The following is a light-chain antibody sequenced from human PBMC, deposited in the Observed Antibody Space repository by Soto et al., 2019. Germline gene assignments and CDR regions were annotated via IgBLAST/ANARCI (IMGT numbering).Light chain of an antibody. CDR3: QSYDSSLSGHVV. J-gene: IGLJ2*01. V-gene: IGLV1-40*01. Sequence: QSVLTQPPSVSGAPGQRVTISCTWSSSNIGAGYDVHWYQQLPGTAPKLLIYGNSNRPSGFPDRFSGSKSGTSASLAITGLQAEDEADYYCQSYDSSLSGHVVFGGGTKLTVL. CDR2: GNS. CDR1: SSNIGAGYD.